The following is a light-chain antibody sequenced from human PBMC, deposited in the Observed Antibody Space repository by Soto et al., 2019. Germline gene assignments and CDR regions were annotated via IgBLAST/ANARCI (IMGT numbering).Light chain of an antibody. CDR3: CSYAGSYSYV. Sequence: QSVLTQPRSVSGSPGQSVTISCTGTSXDVGGYNYVSWYQQHPGKAPKLMIYDVSKRPSGVPDRFSGSKSGNTASLTISGLHAEHAADYSCCSYAGSYSYVFGTGTKVT. J-gene: IGLJ1*01. CDR1: SXDVGGYNY. CDR2: DVS. V-gene: IGLV2-11*01.